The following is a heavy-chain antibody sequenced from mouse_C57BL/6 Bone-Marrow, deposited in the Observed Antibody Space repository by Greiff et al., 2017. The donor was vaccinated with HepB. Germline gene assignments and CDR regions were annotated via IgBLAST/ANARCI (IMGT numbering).Heavy chain of an antibody. D-gene: IGHD2-12*01. V-gene: IGHV1-15*01. CDR3: KAGCYGDY. Sequence: QVQLQQSGAELVRPGASVTLSCKASGYTFTDYEMHWVKQTPVHGLEWIGAIEPETGDTAYNQKIKGKAILTANKSSSKSYMELRSLTSEYSAVYYCKAGCYGDYWGQGTTLTVSS. CDR1: GYTFTDYE. CDR2: IEPETGDT. J-gene: IGHJ2*01.